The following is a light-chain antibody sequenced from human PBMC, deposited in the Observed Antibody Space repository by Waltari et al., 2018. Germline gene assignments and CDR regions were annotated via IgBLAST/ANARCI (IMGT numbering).Light chain of an antibody. J-gene: IGKJ2*01. V-gene: IGKV4-1*01. Sequence: DIVLTQSPDSLAVSLGESATITRTSSQTVFYSPTNKNYLAWYQQKPGQPPKLLILWASTRESWVPDRFSGSGSGTDFTLTVSSLQAEDVAVYYCHQYYTTPYTFGQGTKLEIK. CDR2: WAS. CDR1: QTVFYSPTNKNY. CDR3: HQYYTTPYT.